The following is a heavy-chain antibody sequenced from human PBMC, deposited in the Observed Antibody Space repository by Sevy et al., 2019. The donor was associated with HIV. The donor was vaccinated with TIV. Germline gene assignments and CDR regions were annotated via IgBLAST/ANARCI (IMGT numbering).Heavy chain of an antibody. CDR1: GYSFTSHW. V-gene: IGHV5-51*01. J-gene: IGHJ4*02. CDR3: VTSRSADFYSSGYYIY. D-gene: IGHD3-22*01. CDR2: IYPDHSDT. Sequence: GESLKISCKGSGYSFTSHWLGWVRHMPGKGLEWMGIIYPDHSDTKDSPSFQGQVTFSADKSISTAYLQWSSLKASDTTMYYCVTSRSADFYSSGYYIYWGQGTLVTVSS.